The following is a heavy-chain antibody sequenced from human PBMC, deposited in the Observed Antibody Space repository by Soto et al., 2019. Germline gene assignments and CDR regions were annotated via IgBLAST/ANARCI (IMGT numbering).Heavy chain of an antibody. J-gene: IGHJ6*02. CDR2: IHSHSSST. V-gene: IGHV4-39*02. CDR3: ARAGDGYRIDV. D-gene: IGHD2-21*02. CDR1: GASVTRSSYY. Sequence: SETLSLTCTVSGASVTRSSYYWAWIRQPPGKGLEWIATIHSHSSSTYYDPSLRGRVLIYVDSSKNHXSVNLSSVTAANAAVYYCARAGDGYRIDVGRPGTTVAVSS.